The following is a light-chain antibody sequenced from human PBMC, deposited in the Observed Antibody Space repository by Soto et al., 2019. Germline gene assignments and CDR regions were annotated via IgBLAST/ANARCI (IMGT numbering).Light chain of an antibody. CDR1: QSVSSNF. J-gene: IGKJ1*01. V-gene: IGKV3-20*01. CDR2: GAS. Sequence: VLSLSPGTLSLSTRERTTLSCRASQSVSSNFLDWYQQKPGQAPRLLIYGASSRATGIPDRFSGSGSGTDFTLTISRLEPEDFAVYYCQQYETSPRTFGQGTKVDIK. CDR3: QQYETSPRT.